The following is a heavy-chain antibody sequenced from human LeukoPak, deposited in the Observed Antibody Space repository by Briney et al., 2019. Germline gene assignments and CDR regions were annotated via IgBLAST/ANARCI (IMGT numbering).Heavy chain of an antibody. J-gene: IGHJ4*02. CDR3: AKDQVATTILGD. Sequence: PGGSLRLSCAASGFSFSSYAMSWVRQAPGKGLEWVSAISGSGGSTYYADSVKGRFPISRDNSKNTLYLQMKSLRAEDTAVYYCAKDQVATTILGDWGQGTLVTVSS. V-gene: IGHV3-23*01. D-gene: IGHD5-24*01. CDR2: ISGSGGST. CDR1: GFSFSSYA.